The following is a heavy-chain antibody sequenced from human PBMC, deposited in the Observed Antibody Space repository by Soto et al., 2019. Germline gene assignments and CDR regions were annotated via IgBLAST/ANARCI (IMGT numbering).Heavy chain of an antibody. CDR3: ARKTDGDSQYFAY. D-gene: IGHD2-8*01. CDR2: ISHDGRVT. CDR1: GFTFNSLS. Sequence: QVQLVESGGGMVQPGTSLRLSCAASGFTFNSLSLHWVRQRPDKGMEWVAVISHDGRVTFYADFVKGRLTVSRDNSKNPSSLQVHRRTAEDSAVYYCARKTDGDSQYFAYWGQGTLVTVSS. J-gene: IGHJ4*02. V-gene: IGHV3-30*04.